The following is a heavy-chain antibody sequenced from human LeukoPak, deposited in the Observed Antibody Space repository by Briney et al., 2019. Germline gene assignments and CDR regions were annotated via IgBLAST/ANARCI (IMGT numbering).Heavy chain of an antibody. V-gene: IGHV3-33*06. Sequence: PGRSLRLSCAASGFIFSSYGMHWVRQAPGKGLEWVAVIWYDGSNKYYADSVKGRFTISRDNSKNTLYLQMNSLRAEDTAVYYCAKLDYYDSSGFDYWGQGTLVTFSS. J-gene: IGHJ4*02. D-gene: IGHD3-22*01. CDR1: GFIFSSYG. CDR3: AKLDYYDSSGFDY. CDR2: IWYDGSNK.